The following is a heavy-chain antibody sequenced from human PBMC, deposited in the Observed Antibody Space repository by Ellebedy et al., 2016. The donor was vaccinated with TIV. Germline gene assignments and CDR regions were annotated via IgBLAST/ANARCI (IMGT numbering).Heavy chain of an antibody. Sequence: GESLKISCKGSGYTFTANYVHWVRQAPGQGLEWMGWINPDSGVTNFAQKFQGRVTMTRDTSVNTAYMELSRLEFDDTAVYYCARVRGGSSGMDVWGQGTTVTVS. D-gene: IGHD6-19*01. CDR2: INPDSGVT. CDR3: ARVRGGSSGMDV. J-gene: IGHJ6*02. CDR1: GYTFTANY. V-gene: IGHV1-2*02.